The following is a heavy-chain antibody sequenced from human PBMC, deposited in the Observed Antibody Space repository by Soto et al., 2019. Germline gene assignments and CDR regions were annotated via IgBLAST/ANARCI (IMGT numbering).Heavy chain of an antibody. CDR1: GFTFSNAW. CDR2: IKSKTDGGTT. Sequence: PGGSLRLSCAASGFTFSNAWMSWVRQAPGKGLGWVGRIKSKTDGGTTDYAAPVKGRFTISRDDSKNTLYLQMNSLKTEDTAVYYCTTDASSYSYDFWSGWGTYYYGMDVWGQGTTVTVSS. D-gene: IGHD3-3*01. CDR3: TTDASSYSYDFWSGWGTYYYGMDV. J-gene: IGHJ6*02. V-gene: IGHV3-15*01.